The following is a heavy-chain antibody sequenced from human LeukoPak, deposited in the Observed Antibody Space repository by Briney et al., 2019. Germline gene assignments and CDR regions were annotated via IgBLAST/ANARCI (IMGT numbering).Heavy chain of an antibody. V-gene: IGHV3-7*03. CDR1: GFIFSSYW. Sequence: GGSLRLSCAASGFIFSSYWMSWVRQAPGKGLEWVANIKQDGSEKYFVGSVKGRFTISRDNAKNSLYLQMNSLRAEDTAVYYCARDSTLYWHFDLWGRGTLVTVSS. CDR2: IKQDGSEK. J-gene: IGHJ2*01. CDR3: ARDSTLYWHFDL. D-gene: IGHD3-16*01.